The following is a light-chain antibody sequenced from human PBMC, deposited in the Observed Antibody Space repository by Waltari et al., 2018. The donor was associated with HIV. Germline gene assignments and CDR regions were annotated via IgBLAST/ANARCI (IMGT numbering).Light chain of an antibody. CDR2: EVS. Sequence: QSALTQPASVSGSPGQSITIPCTGTTSDVGNYNLVSCYQQPPGKVPKLIIFEVSERPSGVSDRFSGSKSVNTASLTISCLQAEDEADYYCCSYAGSSPLWVFGGGTKLTVL. J-gene: IGLJ3*02. CDR1: TSDVGNYNL. V-gene: IGLV2-23*02. CDR3: CSYAGSSPLWV.